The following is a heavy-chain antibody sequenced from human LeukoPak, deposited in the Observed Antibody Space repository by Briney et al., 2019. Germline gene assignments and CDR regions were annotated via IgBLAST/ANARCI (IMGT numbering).Heavy chain of an antibody. Sequence: GESLKISCKGSGYSFSDYWIGLVRQMPGEGLGWVGMIFPDDSDTRYSPSFQGQVTISADKSVTTASLRWSSLKAPDTAMYYCAMTNSASRDGGYWGQGNLVTVSS. CDR3: AMTNSASRDGGY. CDR2: IFPDDSDT. V-gene: IGHV5-51*01. D-gene: IGHD2-2*01. J-gene: IGHJ4*02. CDR1: GYSFSDYW.